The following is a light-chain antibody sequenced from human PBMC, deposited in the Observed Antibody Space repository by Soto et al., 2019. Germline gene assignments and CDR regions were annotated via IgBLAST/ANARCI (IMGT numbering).Light chain of an antibody. CDR3: QQYNSYSWT. CDR1: QSISSW. CDR2: KAS. J-gene: IGKJ1*01. V-gene: IGKV1-5*03. Sequence: DIQMTQSPSTLSASVGDRVTITCRASQSISSWLAWYQQKPGKAPKLLIYKASSLESGVPSRFSVSGSGTEFTLTISSLQPDDFATYDCQQYNSYSWTFGQGTKVEIK.